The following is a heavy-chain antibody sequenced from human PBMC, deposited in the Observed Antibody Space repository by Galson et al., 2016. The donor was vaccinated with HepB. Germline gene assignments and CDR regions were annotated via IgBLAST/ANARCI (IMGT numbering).Heavy chain of an antibody. CDR1: ADTLKNYI. V-gene: IGHV1-69*13. D-gene: IGHD1-26*01. J-gene: IGHJ3*02. CDR3: AKGLLGVSGAFDI. CDR2: IIPMFGTV. Sequence: SVKVSCKASADTLKNYIVNWVRQAPGQGLEWVGGIIPMFGTVNSAQSFQGRVTIAADEYRNTVYMELNSLRSDDTAVYYCAKGLLGVSGAFDIWGQGTMVTVSS.